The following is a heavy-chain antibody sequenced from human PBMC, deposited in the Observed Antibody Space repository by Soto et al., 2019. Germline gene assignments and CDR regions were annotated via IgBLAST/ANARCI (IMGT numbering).Heavy chain of an antibody. CDR3: ARGGYSYGFVVDYYYYGMDV. CDR2: IYYSGST. D-gene: IGHD5-18*01. V-gene: IGHV4-39*07. J-gene: IGHJ6*02. CDR1: GGSISSSSYY. Sequence: SETLSLTCTVSGGSISSSSYYWGWIRQPPGKGLEWIGSIYYSGSTYYNPSLKSRVTISVDTSKNQFSLKLSSVTAAGTAVYYCARGGYSYGFVVDYYYYGMDVWGQGTTVTVSS.